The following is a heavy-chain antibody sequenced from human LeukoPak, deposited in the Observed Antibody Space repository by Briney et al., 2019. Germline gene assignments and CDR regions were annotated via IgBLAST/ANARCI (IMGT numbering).Heavy chain of an antibody. CDR1: GFTFSSYS. V-gene: IGHV3-21*04. J-gene: IGHJ4*02. Sequence: GGSLRLSCAASGFTFSSYSMNWVRQAPGKGLEWVSSISSSSSYIYYADSVKGRFTISRDNSKNTLYLQMNSLRVEDTAVYYCAKDPYYYGSGSPFDYWGQGTLVTVSS. CDR3: AKDPYYYGSGSPFDY. CDR2: ISSSSSYI. D-gene: IGHD3-10*01.